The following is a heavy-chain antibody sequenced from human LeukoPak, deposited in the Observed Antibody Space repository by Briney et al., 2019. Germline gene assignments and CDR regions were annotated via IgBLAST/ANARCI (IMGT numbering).Heavy chain of an antibody. V-gene: IGHV3-23*01. Sequence: PGGSLRLSCAASGFTFSNYAMSWVRQAPGKGLEWDSAITGSGDSTFYADSVKGRFTISRDNSKNTLYLQMNSLRAEDTAVYYCARDFMAYFDYWGQGTLVTVSS. D-gene: IGHD3-10*01. CDR2: ITGSGDST. CDR3: ARDFMAYFDY. J-gene: IGHJ4*02. CDR1: GFTFSNYA.